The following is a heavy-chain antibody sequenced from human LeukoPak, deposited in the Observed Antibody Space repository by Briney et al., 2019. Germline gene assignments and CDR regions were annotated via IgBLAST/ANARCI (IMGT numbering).Heavy chain of an antibody. D-gene: IGHD1-14*01. Sequence: HPGGSLRLSCAASEFTFTNYWMHWVRQAPGEGLVWVSRIDNDGSVSIYADSVKGRFTISRDNAKNTVYLQMNGLRADDTAVYYCARGGYHHGFDIWGQGTMVTVSS. CDR1: EFTFTNYW. V-gene: IGHV3-74*01. CDR2: IDNDGSVS. CDR3: ARGGYHHGFDI. J-gene: IGHJ3*02.